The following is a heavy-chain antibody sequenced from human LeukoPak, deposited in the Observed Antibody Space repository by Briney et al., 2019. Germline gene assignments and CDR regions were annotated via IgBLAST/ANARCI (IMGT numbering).Heavy chain of an antibody. CDR1: GFSFNAHS. CDR2: ISRSSGSI. J-gene: IGHJ3*02. Sequence: GGSLRLSCAASGFSFNAHSMSWVRQAPGKGLEWISYISRSSGSIDYADSVKGRFTISRDNAEKSLFLQMNSLGAEDTAGYYGAGVVGYSSSREAFDIWGQGTTVTVSS. CDR3: AGVVGYSSSREAFDI. V-gene: IGHV3-48*04. D-gene: IGHD6-13*01.